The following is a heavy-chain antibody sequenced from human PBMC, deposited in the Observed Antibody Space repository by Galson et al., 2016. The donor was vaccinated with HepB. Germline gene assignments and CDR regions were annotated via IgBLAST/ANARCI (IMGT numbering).Heavy chain of an antibody. D-gene: IGHD6-13*01. CDR3: ARDIYRWEGSGWYNWLDP. Sequence: SLRLSCAASGFIFSNYAMHWVRQAPGKGLEWVAVISYDGNNKYYADSVKGRFTISRDNSKNTLYLQMNSLRAEDTAVYYCARDIYRWEGSGWYNWLDPWGQGTLVTVSS. CDR1: GFIFSNYA. CDR2: ISYDGNNK. J-gene: IGHJ5*02. V-gene: IGHV3-30-3*01.